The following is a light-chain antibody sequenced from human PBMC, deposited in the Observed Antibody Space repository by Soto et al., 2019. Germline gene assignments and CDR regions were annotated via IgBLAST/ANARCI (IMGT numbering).Light chain of an antibody. J-gene: IGKJ1*01. CDR2: GAS. CDR1: QSVSSSY. CDR3: QQYGSSPGT. V-gene: IGKV3-20*01. Sequence: EIVLTQSPGTLSLTPGERATLSCRASQSVSSSYFAWYQQKPGQAPRLLIYGASSRATGIPDRFSGSGSGTDFTLTISRLEPEDFAVYYCQQYGSSPGTFVQGTKVEIK.